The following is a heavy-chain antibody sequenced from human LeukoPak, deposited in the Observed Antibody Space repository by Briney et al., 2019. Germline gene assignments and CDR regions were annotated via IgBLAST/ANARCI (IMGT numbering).Heavy chain of an antibody. J-gene: IGHJ5*02. CDR1: GGSIISSSYN. D-gene: IGHD2-8*02. CDR3: ARLPTGFPNWFDP. Sequence: SETLSLTCTVSGGSIISSSYNWGWIRQPPGKGLEWIGTIYYSGTTYYNPSLQSRVTISVDSSKNEFSLKVNSVTAADTAVYYCARLPTGFPNWFDPWGQGTRVTVSS. CDR2: IYYSGTT. V-gene: IGHV4-39*01.